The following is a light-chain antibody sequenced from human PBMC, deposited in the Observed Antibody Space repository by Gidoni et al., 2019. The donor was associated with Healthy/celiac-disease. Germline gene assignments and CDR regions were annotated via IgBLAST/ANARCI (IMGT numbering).Light chain of an antibody. CDR1: QGISSG. Sequence: IQLTPSPSSLSASVGDRVTITCRASQGISSGLAWYQQKPGKAPKLLIYDASSLESGVPSRFSGSGSGTDFTLTISSLQPEDFATYYCQQFNPTYSFGQGTKLEIK. CDR2: DAS. V-gene: IGKV1-13*02. J-gene: IGKJ2*03. CDR3: QQFNPTYS.